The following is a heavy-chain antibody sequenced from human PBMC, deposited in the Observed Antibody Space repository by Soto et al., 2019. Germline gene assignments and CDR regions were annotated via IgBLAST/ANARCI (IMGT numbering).Heavy chain of an antibody. Sequence: SETLSLTCTVSGGSISSSSYYWGWIRQPPGKGLEWIGSIYYSGSTYYNPSLKSRVTISVDTSKNQFSLKLSSVTAADTAVYYCARQITGGNWFDPWGQRTLVTVSS. CDR2: IYYSGST. J-gene: IGHJ5*02. CDR3: ARQITGGNWFDP. V-gene: IGHV4-39*01. CDR1: GGSISSSSYY. D-gene: IGHD7-27*01.